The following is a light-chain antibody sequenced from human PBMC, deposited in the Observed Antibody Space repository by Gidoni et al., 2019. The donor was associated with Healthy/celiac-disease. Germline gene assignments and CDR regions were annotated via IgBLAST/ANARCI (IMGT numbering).Light chain of an antibody. J-gene: IGKJ3*01. V-gene: IGKV1-39*01. Sequence: DIQMTQSPSSLSASVGDRVTITCRESQSISSYLNWYQQKPGKAPKLLLYAASSLQSGVPSRFSGSGSGTDFTLTISSLQPEDFATYYWQQSYSTPFTFGPGTKVDIK. CDR2: AAS. CDR1: QSISSY. CDR3: QQSYSTPFT.